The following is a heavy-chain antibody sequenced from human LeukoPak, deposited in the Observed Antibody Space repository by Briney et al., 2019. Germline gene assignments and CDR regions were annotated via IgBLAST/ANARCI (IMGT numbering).Heavy chain of an antibody. J-gene: IGHJ4*02. CDR3: ARLALQEVGTSQTYYLDY. CDR1: GVSISSYY. CDR2: IYSSGST. V-gene: IGHV4-59*01. D-gene: IGHD1-26*01. Sequence: SGTLCLTCTASGVSISSYYWSWVRQPPGKGLVWVGYIYSSGSTNYNPSLKSRVTISVDTSKNQFSLKLSSVTAADTAVYYCARLALQEVGTSQTYYLDYWGQGTLVTVSS.